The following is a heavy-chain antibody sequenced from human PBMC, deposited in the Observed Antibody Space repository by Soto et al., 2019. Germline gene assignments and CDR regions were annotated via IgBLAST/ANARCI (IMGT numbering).Heavy chain of an antibody. J-gene: IGHJ1*01. CDR1: GFTFSSYS. D-gene: IGHD1-1*01. CDR2: ISSSSSYI. Sequence: PGGSLRLSCAASGFTFSSYSMNWVRQAPGKGLEWVSSISSSSSYIYYADSVKGRFTISRDNAKNSLYLQMNGLRAEDTAVYYCARSGNHQSAEYFQHWGQGTLVTVSS. V-gene: IGHV3-21*01. CDR3: ARSGNHQSAEYFQH.